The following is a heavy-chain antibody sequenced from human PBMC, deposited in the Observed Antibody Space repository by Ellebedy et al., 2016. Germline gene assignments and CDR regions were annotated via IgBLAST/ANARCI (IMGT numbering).Heavy chain of an antibody. J-gene: IGHJ6*02. CDR2: INHSGST. V-gene: IGHV4-34*01. CDR1: GSSFSGSY. Sequence: SETLSLXXAVYGSSFSGSYWRWIRHPPGKGLEWIGEINHSGSTNYNPSLKSRVTISVDTSKNQFSLKLSSVTAADTAVYYCATAHYYYGMDVWGQGTTVTVSS. CDR3: ATAHYYYGMDV.